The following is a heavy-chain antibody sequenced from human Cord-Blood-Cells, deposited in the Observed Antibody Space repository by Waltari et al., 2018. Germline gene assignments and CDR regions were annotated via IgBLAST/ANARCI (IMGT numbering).Heavy chain of an antibody. V-gene: IGHV1-69*01. CDR1: GGTFSSYA. D-gene: IGHD4-17*01. J-gene: IGHJ2*01. CDR2: IIPIVGTA. Sequence: QVQLVQSGAEVKKPGSSVKVSCKASGGTFSSYAISWVRKAPGQGLEWMGGIIPIVGTANYAQKFQGRVTITADESTSTAYMELSSLRSEDTAVYYCARFPTRGYGGKGYWYFDLWGRGTLVTVSS. CDR3: ARFPTRGYGGKGYWYFDL.